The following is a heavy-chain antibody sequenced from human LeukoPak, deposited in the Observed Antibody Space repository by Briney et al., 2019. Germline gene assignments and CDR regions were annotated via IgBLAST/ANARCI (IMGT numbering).Heavy chain of an antibody. J-gene: IGHJ4*02. CDR3: AGAPLRVEMATIRGSYFDY. D-gene: IGHD5-24*01. V-gene: IGHV4-59*07. Sequence: PSDTLSLTRAVSVGSISTYYWSWIRQPPGKGLERIGYTHYSGSTNYNPSLKSRVTISVDTSKNQFSLKLSSVTAADTAVYYCAGAPLRVEMATIRGSYFDYWGQGTLVTVSS. CDR2: THYSGST. CDR1: VGSISTYY.